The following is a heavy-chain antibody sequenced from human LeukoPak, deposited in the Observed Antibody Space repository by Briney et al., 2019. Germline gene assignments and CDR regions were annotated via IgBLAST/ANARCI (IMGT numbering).Heavy chain of an antibody. Sequence: GESLKISCKGSGYSFTSYWIGWVRQMPGKGLEWMGIIYPGDSDTRYSPSFQGQVTISADKSISTAYLQWSSLKASDTAMYYCARHRYPGSSYGDYIDWGQGTLVTVSS. CDR2: IYPGDSDT. D-gene: IGHD4-17*01. V-gene: IGHV5-51*01. CDR1: GYSFTSYW. CDR3: ARHRYPGSSYGDYID. J-gene: IGHJ4*02.